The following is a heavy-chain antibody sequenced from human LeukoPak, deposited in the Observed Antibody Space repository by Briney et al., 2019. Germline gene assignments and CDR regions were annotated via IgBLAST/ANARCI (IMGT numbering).Heavy chain of an antibody. Sequence: GGSLRLSCAASGFTFSSYAMSWVRQAPGKGLEWVSAISVGGGSTYYADSVKGRFTISRDNSKNTLYLQMNSLRAEDTAVYYCAKGGAHTAMVRWGQGTLVTVSS. CDR1: GFTFSSYA. V-gene: IGHV3-23*01. D-gene: IGHD5-18*01. CDR2: ISVGGGST. CDR3: AKGGAHTAMVR. J-gene: IGHJ4*02.